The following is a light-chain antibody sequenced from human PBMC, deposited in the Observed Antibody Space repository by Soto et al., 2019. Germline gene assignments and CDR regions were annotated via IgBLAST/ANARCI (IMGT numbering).Light chain of an antibody. J-gene: IGKJ4*01. CDR3: QQRSNWHLT. CDR2: DAS. V-gene: IGKV3-11*01. Sequence: EIVLTQSPATLSLSPGERATLSCRASQSVSSYLAWYQQKPGQAPRLLIYDASNRATGIPARFSGSGSGTVFSLTISSLEPDDFAVYYCQQRSNWHLTFGGGTKVEIK. CDR1: QSVSSY.